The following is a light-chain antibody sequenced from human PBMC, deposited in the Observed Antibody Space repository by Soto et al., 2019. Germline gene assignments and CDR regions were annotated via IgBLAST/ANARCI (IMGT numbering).Light chain of an antibody. J-gene: IGKJ1*01. CDR1: QSLSSR. Sequence: DIQMTQSPSTLSASVGDRVTITCRASQSLSSRLAWYQQKPGKAPELLIYDASSLKSGVPSRFSGSESGTEFTLTISSLQPDDFATYYCQQYNNFWTFGQGTKVHIK. V-gene: IGKV1-5*01. CDR2: DAS. CDR3: QQYNNFWT.